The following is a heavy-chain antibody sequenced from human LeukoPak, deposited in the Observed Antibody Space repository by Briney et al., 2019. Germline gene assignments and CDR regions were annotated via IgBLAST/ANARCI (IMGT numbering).Heavy chain of an antibody. CDR3: ARDSSMLRGPLVIYYFDF. V-gene: IGHV3-23*01. J-gene: IGHJ4*02. CDR2: ISGVGDVT. Sequence: PGGSLRLSCAASGFTFSNYAMSWVRQAPGKGLEWVSTISGVGDVTYYADSVKGRFTISRDNSKNTLYLQMNSLRVEDTAVYYCARDSSMLRGPLVIYYFDFWGQGTLVTVSS. CDR1: GFTFSNYA. D-gene: IGHD3-10*01.